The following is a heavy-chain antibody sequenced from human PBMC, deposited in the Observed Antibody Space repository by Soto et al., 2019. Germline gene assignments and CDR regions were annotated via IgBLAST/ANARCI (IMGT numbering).Heavy chain of an antibody. CDR1: GFTFSNAW. CDR2: IKSKTDGGTT. V-gene: IGHV3-15*07. D-gene: IGHD5-18*01. Sequence: PGGSLRLSCAASGFTFSNAWMNWVRQAPGKGLEWVGRIKSKTDGGTTDYAAPVKGRFTISRDDSKNTLYLQMNSLKTEDTAVYYCTTGWIQLWLPLFDYWGQGTLVTVS. CDR3: TTGWIQLWLPLFDY. J-gene: IGHJ4*02.